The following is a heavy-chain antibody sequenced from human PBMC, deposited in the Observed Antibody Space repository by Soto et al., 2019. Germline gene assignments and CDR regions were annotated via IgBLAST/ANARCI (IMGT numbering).Heavy chain of an antibody. J-gene: IGHJ6*02. CDR1: GYTFTSYA. D-gene: IGHD2-2*01. Sequence: QVQLVQSGAEVKKPGASVKVSCKAPGYTFTSYAMHWVRQAPGQRLEWMGWINAGNGNTKYSQKFQDRVTITRGTSASTAYMELSSLRSEDTAVYYCARSAYIVVVPTPYYYYGMDVWGQGTTVTVSS. CDR3: ARSAYIVVVPTPYYYYGMDV. CDR2: INAGNGNT. V-gene: IGHV1-3*01.